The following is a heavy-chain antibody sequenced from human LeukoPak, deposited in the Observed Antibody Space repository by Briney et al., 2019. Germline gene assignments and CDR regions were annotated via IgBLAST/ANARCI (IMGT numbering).Heavy chain of an antibody. Sequence: SVKVSCKASGGTFSSYAISWVRQAPGQGLEWMGRIIPIFGTANYAQKFQGRVTITTDESTSTAYMELSSLRSEDTAVYYCARDPVYGGNSLSAFDIWGQGTMVTVSS. CDR2: IIPIFGTA. CDR1: GGTFSSYA. V-gene: IGHV1-69*05. CDR3: ARDPVYGGNSLSAFDI. J-gene: IGHJ3*02. D-gene: IGHD4-23*01.